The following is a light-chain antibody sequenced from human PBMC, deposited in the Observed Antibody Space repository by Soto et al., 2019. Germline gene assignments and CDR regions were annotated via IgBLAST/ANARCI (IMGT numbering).Light chain of an antibody. J-gene: IGKJ2*01. CDR1: HSVFNS. CDR3: LQHNSYPYT. Sequence: ETVLTQSPATLSLSPGDRATLSCRASHSVFNSLAWYQQKPGQSPRLLIYDSSTRATGIPARFSASGSGTDFTLTISSLQPEDFATYFCLQHNSYPYTIGQGTKLEIK. CDR2: DSS. V-gene: IGKV3-11*01.